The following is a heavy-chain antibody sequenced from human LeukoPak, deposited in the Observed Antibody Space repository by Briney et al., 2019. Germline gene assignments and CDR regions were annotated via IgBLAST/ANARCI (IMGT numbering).Heavy chain of an antibody. Sequence: GGSLKLSCAPSGFTFSDYYMTWIRRAPGKGLEYISYISNTGSTIDYADSVKGRFTISRDNSKNSLYLQMNSLRTEDTAVYYCARDSGYPDYWGQGTLVTVSS. CDR3: ARDSGYPDY. J-gene: IGHJ4*02. CDR1: GFTFSDYY. D-gene: IGHD5-12*01. CDR2: ISNTGSTI. V-gene: IGHV3-11*04.